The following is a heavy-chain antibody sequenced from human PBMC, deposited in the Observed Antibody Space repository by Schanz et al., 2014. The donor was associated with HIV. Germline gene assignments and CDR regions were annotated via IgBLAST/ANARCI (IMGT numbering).Heavy chain of an antibody. V-gene: IGHV3-30*18. Sequence: QVQLVESGGGVVQPGRSLRVSCAASGFTFNSYGMHWVRQTPGKGLEWVGAISFDGSHKYSADSVKGRFTISRDDSSDTLYLQMNSLRPEDTAVYYCAKSHKHDSSDYYRFYYFGMDVWGQGTTVSVS. CDR1: GFTFNSYG. J-gene: IGHJ6*02. CDR3: AKSHKHDSSDYYRFYYFGMDV. D-gene: IGHD6-19*01. CDR2: ISFDGSHK.